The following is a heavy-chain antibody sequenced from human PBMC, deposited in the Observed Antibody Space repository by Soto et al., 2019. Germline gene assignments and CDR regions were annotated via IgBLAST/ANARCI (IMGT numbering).Heavy chain of an antibody. D-gene: IGHD1-7*01. CDR2: LNTYGNT. Sequence: SETLSLTCTVSGGSISSYRWSWIRQPAGKGLEWIGRLNTYGNTHYNPSLKSRVTVSVDTSRNQFFLTLRSVAAADSAVYHCGRESGETWDYEASWGQGTPVTVSS. V-gene: IGHV4-4*07. CDR1: GGSISSYR. J-gene: IGHJ5*02. CDR3: GRESGETWDYEAS.